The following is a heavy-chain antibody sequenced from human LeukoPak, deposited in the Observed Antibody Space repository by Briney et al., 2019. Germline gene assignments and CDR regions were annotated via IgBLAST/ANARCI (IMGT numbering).Heavy chain of an antibody. CDR1: GFTFGNYG. J-gene: IGHJ3*02. CDR3: ARDGVNCSGAGCYSFFAFDI. D-gene: IGHD2-15*01. CDR2: IWHDGSNA. V-gene: IGHV3-33*01. Sequence: GRSLRLSCAASGFTFGNYGMHWVRQAPGKGLEWVAVIWHDGSNAFYADSVKGRFTISRDNSKNTLYLQMNSLRAEDTAVYYCARDGVNCSGAGCYSFFAFDIWGQGTMVTVSS.